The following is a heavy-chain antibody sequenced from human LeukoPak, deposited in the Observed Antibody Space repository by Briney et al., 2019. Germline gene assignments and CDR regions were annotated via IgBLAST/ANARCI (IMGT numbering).Heavy chain of an antibody. CDR1: GFTFSSYW. CDR3: AREVYYGSGNWFDR. D-gene: IGHD3-10*01. Sequence: GGSLRLSCSASGFTFSSYWMHWVRQVPGKGLVWVSCIKSDGSSTSYADSVKGRFTISRDNVKNMLYLHMNSLRVEDTAVYYCAREVYYGSGNWFDRWGQGTLVTVSS. J-gene: IGHJ5*02. V-gene: IGHV3-74*01. CDR2: IKSDGSST.